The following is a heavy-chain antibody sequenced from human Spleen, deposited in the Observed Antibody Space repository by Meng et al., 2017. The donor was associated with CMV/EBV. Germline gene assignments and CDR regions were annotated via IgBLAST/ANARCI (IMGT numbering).Heavy chain of an antibody. CDR2: ISGSGGST. CDR3: ARDSHQVGIGDY. CDR1: GFTFSSYA. V-gene: IGHV3-23*01. D-gene: IGHD2-21*01. J-gene: IGHJ4*02. Sequence: GGSLRLSCAASGFTFSSYAMSWVRQAPGKGLEWVSAISGSGGSTYYADSVKGRFTISRDDSKNTLYLQMNSLRPEDTALYYCARDSHQVGIGDYWGQGTLVTVSS.